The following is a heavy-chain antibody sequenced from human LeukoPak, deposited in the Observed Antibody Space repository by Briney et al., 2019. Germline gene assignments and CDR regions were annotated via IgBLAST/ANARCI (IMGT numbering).Heavy chain of an antibody. V-gene: IGHV3-7*01. CDR2: IKHDGSEK. CDR1: GFIFTDYF. D-gene: IGHD3-3*01. J-gene: IGHJ4*02. Sequence: GGSLRLSCAASGFIFTDYFMSWVRQAPGKGLEWVASIKHDGSEKYYVDSVRGRFTISRDNTMNSLYLQMSSLRAEDTAVYYCATDRGWRTSGYYLYYFEYWGQGTLVTYSS. CDR3: ATDRGWRTSGYYLYYFEY.